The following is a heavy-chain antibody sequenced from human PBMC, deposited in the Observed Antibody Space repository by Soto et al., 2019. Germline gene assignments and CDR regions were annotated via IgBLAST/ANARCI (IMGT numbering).Heavy chain of an antibody. J-gene: IGHJ4*02. Sequence: QVQLVQSGVEVKKPGASVKVSCKAMGYIFTNYGLSWVRQAPGEGPEWLGWISAYNGHTKYAPKVQDRVTLTTDTSATTAYLELRSRRSDDAAVYYCVRGDGGYFDQWGQGTLVLVSS. CDR1: GYIFTNYG. CDR2: ISAYNGHT. CDR3: VRGDGGYFDQ. D-gene: IGHD3-16*01. V-gene: IGHV1-18*01.